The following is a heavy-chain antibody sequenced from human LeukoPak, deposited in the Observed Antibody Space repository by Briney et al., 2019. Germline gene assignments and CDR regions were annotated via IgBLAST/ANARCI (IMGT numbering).Heavy chain of an antibody. CDR3: ASGYRFGN. D-gene: IGHD5-18*01. Sequence: ASVKVSCKASEYTFTGYYMHWVRQAPGQGLEWMGWINPNSGATGYAQNFQGRVTLTRDTSISTAYMELSRLRSDDTAVYYCASGYRFGNWGQGTLVTVSS. V-gene: IGHV1-2*02. CDR1: EYTFTGYY. CDR2: INPNSGAT. J-gene: IGHJ4*02.